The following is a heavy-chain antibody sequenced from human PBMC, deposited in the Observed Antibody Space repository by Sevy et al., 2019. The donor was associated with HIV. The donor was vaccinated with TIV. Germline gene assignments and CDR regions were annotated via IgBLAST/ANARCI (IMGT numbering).Heavy chain of an antibody. V-gene: IGHV4-34*01. CDR2: INHSGST. J-gene: IGHJ1*01. CDR1: GGSFSGYY. CDR3: ARDFKIAVAGGRYFQH. D-gene: IGHD6-19*01. Sequence: SETLSLTCAVYGGSFSGYYWSWIRQPPGKGLEWIGEINHSGSTNYNPSLKSRVTISVDTSKNQFSLKLSSVTAADTAVYYCARDFKIAVAGGRYFQHWGQGTLVTVSS.